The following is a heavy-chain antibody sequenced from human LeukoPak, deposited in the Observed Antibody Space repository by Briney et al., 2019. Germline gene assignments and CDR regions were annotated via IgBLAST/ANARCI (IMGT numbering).Heavy chain of an antibody. CDR3: ARPFLRFSSGWHFDY. Sequence: SETLSLTCAVYGGTFSGYYWSRIRQPPGKGLEWIGEINHSGNTNYNPSLKSRVTISIDTSKNQFSLKLSSVTAADTAIYYCARPFLRFSSGWHFDYWGQGILVTVSS. D-gene: IGHD6-19*01. CDR1: GGTFSGYY. CDR2: INHSGNT. V-gene: IGHV4-34*01. J-gene: IGHJ4*02.